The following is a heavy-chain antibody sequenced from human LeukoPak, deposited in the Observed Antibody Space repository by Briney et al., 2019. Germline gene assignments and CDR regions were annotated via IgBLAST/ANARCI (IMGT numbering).Heavy chain of an antibody. CDR3: ARSGRVRRVVKDLFEY. D-gene: IGHD3-10*01. CDR1: GYTFTDYD. J-gene: IGHJ4*02. CDR2: VSPYNGNT. Sequence: ASVKVSCKTSGYTFTDYDITWVRQAPGQGLEWMGRVSPYNGNTYYSQRFQDRATITKDTSTGTAYMDLRNLRTDDTAMYYCARSGRVRRVVKDLFEYWGQGTLVAVSS. V-gene: IGHV1-18*01.